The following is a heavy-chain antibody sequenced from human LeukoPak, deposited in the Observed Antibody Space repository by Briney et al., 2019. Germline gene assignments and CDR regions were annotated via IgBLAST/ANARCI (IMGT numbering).Heavy chain of an antibody. D-gene: IGHD3-22*01. CDR2: ISAYNGNT. CDR3: ARVGEGYYYDSSGSSPFDY. J-gene: IGHJ4*02. CDR1: GYTFTSYG. Sequence: ASVKVSCKASGYTFTSYGISWVRQAPGQGLEWMGWISAYNGNTNYAQKLQGRVTMTTDTSTSTAYMELRSLRSDDTAVYYCARVGEGYYYDSSGSSPFDYWGQGTLVTVSS. V-gene: IGHV1-18*01.